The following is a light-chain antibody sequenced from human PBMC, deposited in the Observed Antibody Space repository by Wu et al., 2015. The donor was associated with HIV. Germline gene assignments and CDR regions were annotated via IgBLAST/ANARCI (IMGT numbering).Light chain of an antibody. J-gene: IGKJ1*01. CDR3: QQHNNYPRT. V-gene: IGKV1-9*01. Sequence: DIQLTQSPSFLSASVGDRITITCRASQDINFYLAWYQQKPGEAPQLLISAASTLQSAIPSRFSGSGSGTEFTLTINSLQPEDFATYYCQQHNNYPRTFGQGTKVDVK. CDR1: QDINFY. CDR2: AAS.